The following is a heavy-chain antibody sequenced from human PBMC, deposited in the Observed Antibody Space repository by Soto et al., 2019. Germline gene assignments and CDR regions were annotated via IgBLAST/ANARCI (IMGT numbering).Heavy chain of an antibody. CDR1: GFTFSSYG. D-gene: IGHD3-22*01. V-gene: IGHV3-30*18. Sequence: LRLSCAASGFTFSSYGMHWVRQAPGKGLEWVAVISYDGSNKYYADSVKGRFTISRDNSKNTLYLQMNSLRAEDTAVYYCAKDYYDSSGYYYRSDYYGMDVWGQGXTVTV. CDR3: AKDYYDSSGYYYRSDYYGMDV. CDR2: ISYDGSNK. J-gene: IGHJ6*02.